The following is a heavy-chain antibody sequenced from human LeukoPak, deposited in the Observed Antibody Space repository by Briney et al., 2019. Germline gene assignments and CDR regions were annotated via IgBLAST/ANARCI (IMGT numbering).Heavy chain of an antibody. CDR2: ISGDGGST. CDR3: AKDSTFSSWYEYYFDY. Sequence: GGSLRLSCAASGFTFDDYAMHWVRQAPGKGLEWVPLISGDGGSTYYADSVKGRFTISRDNSKNSLYLQMNSLRTEDTALYYCAKDSTFSSWYEYYFDYWGQGTLVTVSS. V-gene: IGHV3-43*02. J-gene: IGHJ4*02. D-gene: IGHD6-13*01. CDR1: GFTFDDYA.